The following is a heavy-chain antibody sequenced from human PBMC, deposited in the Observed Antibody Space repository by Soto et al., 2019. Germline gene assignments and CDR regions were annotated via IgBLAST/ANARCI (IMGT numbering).Heavy chain of an antibody. CDR3: AREIVTTGEYYFDS. D-gene: IGHD1-1*01. CDR1: GFTFRSYW. J-gene: IGHJ4*02. Sequence: GSLRLSCAASGFTFRSYWMHWVRQARGKGLVWVSRINRDGSSTSYADSVKGRVTISRDTAKNTLYLQMISLRAEDTAVYYCAREIVTTGEYYFDSWGQGTLVTVSS. V-gene: IGHV3-74*01. CDR2: INRDGSST.